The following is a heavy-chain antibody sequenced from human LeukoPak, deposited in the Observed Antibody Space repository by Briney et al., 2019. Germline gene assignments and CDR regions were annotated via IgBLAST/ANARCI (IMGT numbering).Heavy chain of an antibody. CDR3: AKPIAVAGDTYYFDY. D-gene: IGHD6-19*01. Sequence: GSLRLSCAASGFTFSSYAMSWVRQAPGKGLEWVSAISGSGGSTYYADSVKGRFTISRDNSKNTLYLQMNSLRAEDTAVYYCAKPIAVAGDTYYFDYWGQGTLVTVSS. CDR2: ISGSGGST. CDR1: GFTFSSYA. V-gene: IGHV3-23*01. J-gene: IGHJ4*02.